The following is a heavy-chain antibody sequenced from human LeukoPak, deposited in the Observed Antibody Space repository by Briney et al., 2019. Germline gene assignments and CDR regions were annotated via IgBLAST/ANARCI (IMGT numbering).Heavy chain of an antibody. V-gene: IGHV3-21*01. Sequence: PGGSLRLSCAASGFTFSSYSMNWVRQAPGKGLEWVSSISSSSSYIYYADSVKGRFTISRDNAKNSLYLQMNSLRAEDTAVYYCARDMSRPSRPSLYCSSTSCVYYYYGMDVWGQGTTVTVSS. J-gene: IGHJ6*02. CDR3: ARDMSRPSRPSLYCSSTSCVYYYYGMDV. D-gene: IGHD2-2*01. CDR2: ISSSSSYI. CDR1: GFTFSSYS.